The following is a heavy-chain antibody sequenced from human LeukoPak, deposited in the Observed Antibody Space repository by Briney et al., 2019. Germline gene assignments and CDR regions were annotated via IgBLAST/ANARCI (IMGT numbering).Heavy chain of an antibody. CDR3: AALSRTWDLEY. CDR1: GFTFSDYY. Sequence: GGSLRLSCAASGFTFSDYYMSWIRQAPGKGLEWVSYISRGGNTIYYADSVKGRFTISRDNAKNSLYLQMNSLRAEDTAVYYCAALSRTWDLEYWGQGTLVTVSS. D-gene: IGHD1-26*01. CDR2: ISRGGNTI. J-gene: IGHJ4*02. V-gene: IGHV3-11*01.